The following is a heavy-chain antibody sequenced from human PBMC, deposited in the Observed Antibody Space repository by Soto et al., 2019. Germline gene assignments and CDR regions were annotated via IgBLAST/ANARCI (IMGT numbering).Heavy chain of an antibody. V-gene: IGHV4-34*01. CDR1: GGSFSGSY. J-gene: IGHJ4*02. D-gene: IGHD3-10*01. CDR2: VNHRGITTDT. CDR3: ARDRGGRDFRYYFDY. Sequence: PSETLSLTCAVYGGSFSGSYWSWIRQPPGKGLEWIGEVNHRGITTDTNYNPSLKSRVTISRDNSKNTLYLQMNSLRAEDTAVYYCARDRGGRDFRYYFDYWGQGTLVTVSS.